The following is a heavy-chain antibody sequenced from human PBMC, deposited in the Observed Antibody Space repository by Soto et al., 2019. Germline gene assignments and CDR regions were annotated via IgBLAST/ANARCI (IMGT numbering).Heavy chain of an antibody. CDR1: GYSFASYW. CDR3: ARLYYYGSGSYYPPHFFDF. Sequence: PGASLKVSCKASGYSFASYWVGWVRQMPGKGLEWVAVIYPGDSETRYSPSFQGRVNISADKSINPAYVQWSSLKASDTALYYCARLYYYGSGSYYPPHFFDFWGQGTLVTVYS. D-gene: IGHD3-10*01. CDR2: IYPGDSET. J-gene: IGHJ4*02. V-gene: IGHV5-51*01.